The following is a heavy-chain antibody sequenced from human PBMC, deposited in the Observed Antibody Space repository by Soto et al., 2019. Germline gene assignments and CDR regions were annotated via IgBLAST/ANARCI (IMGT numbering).Heavy chain of an antibody. CDR3: ARGPPLGY. CDR2: IYHSVST. V-gene: IGHV4-30-2*01. CDR1: GGSISSGGYS. Sequence: QLQLQESGSGLVKPSQTLSLTCAVSGGSISSGGYSWRWILQPPGKGLECIGYIYHSVSTYYNPSLKSRVTISVDRSKNQFSLKLNSVTAADTAVYYCARGPPLGYWGQGTLVTVSS. J-gene: IGHJ4*02.